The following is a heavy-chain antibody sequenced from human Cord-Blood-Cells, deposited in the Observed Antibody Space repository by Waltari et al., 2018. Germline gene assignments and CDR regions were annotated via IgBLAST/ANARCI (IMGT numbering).Heavy chain of an antibody. CDR1: GGSIRSYY. J-gene: IGHJ6*03. CDR2: IYTSGST. V-gene: IGHV4-4*07. CDR3: ARSGRGYCSRTSCLYYYYMDV. Sequence: QVPLQESGPGLVKPSETLSLTCTVPGGSIRSYYWCWIRQPAGKGLEWIGRIYTSGSTNYNPSLKSRVTMSVDTSKNQFSLKLSSVTAADTAVYYCARSGRGYCSRTSCLYYYYMDVWGKGTTVTVSS. D-gene: IGHD2-2*01.